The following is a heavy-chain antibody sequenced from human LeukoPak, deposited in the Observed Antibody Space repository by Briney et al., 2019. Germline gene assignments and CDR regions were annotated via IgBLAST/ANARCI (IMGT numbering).Heavy chain of an antibody. J-gene: IGHJ4*02. CDR2: ISYDGSNK. V-gene: IGHV3-30*04. D-gene: IGHD6-25*01. Sequence: QTGGTLRLSCAASGFTFSSYAMHWVRQAPGKGLEWVAVISYDGSNKYYADSVKGRFTISRDNSKNTLYLQMNSLRAEDTAVYFCAKAAAHIWRLDSWGQGTLVTISS. CDR3: AKAAAHIWRLDS. CDR1: GFTFSSYA.